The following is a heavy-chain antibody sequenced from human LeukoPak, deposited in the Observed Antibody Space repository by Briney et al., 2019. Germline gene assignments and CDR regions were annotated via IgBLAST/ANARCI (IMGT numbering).Heavy chain of an antibody. V-gene: IGHV3-21*01. CDR1: GFFSSSYS. Sequence: GGSLRLSCAASGFFSSSYSMNWVRQAPGKGLEWVSSISSSSYIYYADSVKGRFTISRDNAKNSLSLQMNSLRAEDTAVYYCARGGEPVGFDYWGQGTLVTVSS. CDR3: ARGGEPVGFDY. CDR2: ISSSSYI. J-gene: IGHJ4*02. D-gene: IGHD1-26*01.